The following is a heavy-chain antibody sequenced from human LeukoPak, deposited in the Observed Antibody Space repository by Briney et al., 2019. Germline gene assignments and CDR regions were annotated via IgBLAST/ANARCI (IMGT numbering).Heavy chain of an antibody. CDR1: GYSFTTSW. Sequence: GESLKISCKVSGYSFTTSWIGWVRQMPGKGLEWMGIIYPGDSDARYSPSFQGQVTMSADKSISTASLQWSRLKASNTAMYYCAVGYRNGYLDYWGQGTLVTVAS. CDR3: AVGYRNGYLDY. J-gene: IGHJ4*02. CDR2: IYPGDSDA. D-gene: IGHD5-18*01. V-gene: IGHV5-51*01.